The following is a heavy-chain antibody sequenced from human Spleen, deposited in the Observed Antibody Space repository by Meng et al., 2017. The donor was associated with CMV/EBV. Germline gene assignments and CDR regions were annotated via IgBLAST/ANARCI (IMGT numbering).Heavy chain of an antibody. CDR2: INWNGGRT. V-gene: IGHV3-20*03. CDR1: GVTLEDHG. CDR3: ARDYDSSGTTSGYFDL. J-gene: IGHJ2*01. Sequence: GVTLEDHGMSWVRQAPGKGLEWVSGINWNGGRTGYADSVKGRFTIFRDNAKKSLYLQMNSLRAEDTALYYCARDYDSSGTTSGYFDLWGRGTLVTVSS. D-gene: IGHD3-22*01.